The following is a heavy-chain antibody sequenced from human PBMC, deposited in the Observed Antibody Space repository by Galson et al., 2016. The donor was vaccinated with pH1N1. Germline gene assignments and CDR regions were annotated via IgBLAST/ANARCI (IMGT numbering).Heavy chain of an antibody. Sequence: LRLSCAASGFTFSNYGIHWVRQAPGKGLEWVAFVQDDGTTEYYADSMKGRFTISRDNSQKTLYLQMNNLRVDDTAVYYCARDRGAPGSPPLYFFNYWGHGTLVIVSS. J-gene: IGHJ4*01. CDR3: ARDRGAPGSPPLYFFNY. V-gene: IGHV3-30*02. CDR2: VQDDGTTE. CDR1: GFTFSNYG. D-gene: IGHD2-15*01.